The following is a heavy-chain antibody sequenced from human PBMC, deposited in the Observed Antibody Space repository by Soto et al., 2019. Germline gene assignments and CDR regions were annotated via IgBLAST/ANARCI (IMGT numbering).Heavy chain of an antibody. CDR2: ARNKVNSYTT. CDR3: ARLMGTSFDL. J-gene: IGHJ4*02. D-gene: IGHD2-8*01. V-gene: IGHV3-72*01. Sequence: LVESGGCLVQPGGSLRLSCAASGFIFSDHFMDWVRQAPGEVLEWVGRARNKVNSYTTAYAASVEGRFIISRGDSKNSVSLQMNSLKTEDTDVYFCARLMGTSFDLWGQGTLVTVSS. CDR1: GFIFSDHF.